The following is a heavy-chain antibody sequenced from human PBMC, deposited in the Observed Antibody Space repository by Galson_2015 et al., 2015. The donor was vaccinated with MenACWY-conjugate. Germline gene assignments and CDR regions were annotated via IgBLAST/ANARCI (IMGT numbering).Heavy chain of an antibody. CDR1: GFTFGDYW. V-gene: IGHV3-74*01. CDR3: VRDRKVWVRDY. Sequence: SLRLSCAASGFTFGDYWMHWVRQAPGKGLVWVGRITPDGSGTVHADSVKGRFTISRDNARNTVYLQMNSLRAEDTAVYYCVRDRKVWVRDYWGQGTLVTVSS. D-gene: IGHD3-10*01. CDR2: ITPDGSGT. J-gene: IGHJ4*02.